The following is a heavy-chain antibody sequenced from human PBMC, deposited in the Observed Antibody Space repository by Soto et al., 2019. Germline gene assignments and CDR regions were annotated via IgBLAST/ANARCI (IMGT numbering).Heavy chain of an antibody. Sequence: SETLSLTCTVSGGSISSSSYYWGWIRQPPGKGLEWIGSIYYSGSTYYNPSLKSRVTISVDTSKNQFSLKLSSVTAADTAVYYCARRIGLTGTEFDPWGQGTLVTVSS. CDR3: ARRIGLTGTEFDP. CDR1: GGSISSSSYY. J-gene: IGHJ5*02. CDR2: IYYSGST. D-gene: IGHD3-9*01. V-gene: IGHV4-39*01.